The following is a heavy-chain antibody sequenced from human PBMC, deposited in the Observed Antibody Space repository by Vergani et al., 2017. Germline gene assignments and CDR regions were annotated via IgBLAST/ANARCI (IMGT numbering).Heavy chain of an antibody. J-gene: IGHJ6*02. V-gene: IGHV3-43*02. CDR2: ISGDGGST. D-gene: IGHD3-3*01. Sequence: EVQLVESGGGVVQPGGSLRLSCAASGFTFDDYAMHWVRQAPGKGLEWVSLISGDGGSTYYADSVKGRFTISRDNSKNSLYLQMNSLRTEDTALYYCAKDTDSPSVWSGYYTANYGMDVWGQGTTVTVSS. CDR3: AKDTDSPSVWSGYYTANYGMDV. CDR1: GFTFDDYA.